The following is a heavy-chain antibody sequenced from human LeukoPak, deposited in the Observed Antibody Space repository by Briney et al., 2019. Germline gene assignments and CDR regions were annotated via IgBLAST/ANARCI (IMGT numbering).Heavy chain of an antibody. CDR1: GFTFSSYG. D-gene: IGHD3-22*01. Sequence: GGSLRLSCAVSGFTFSSYGMHWVRQAPGKGLEWVAIISSDGSNKYYADSVKGRFTISRDNSKNTLYLQMNSLRAEDTAVYYCARDPYYYDSSGYDGYWGQGTLATVSS. J-gene: IGHJ4*02. CDR3: ARDPYYYDSSGYDGY. CDR2: ISSDGSNK. V-gene: IGHV3-30*03.